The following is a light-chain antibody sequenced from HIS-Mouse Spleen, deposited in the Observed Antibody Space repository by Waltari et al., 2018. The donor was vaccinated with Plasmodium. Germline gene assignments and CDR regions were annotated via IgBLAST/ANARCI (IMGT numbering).Light chain of an antibody. V-gene: IGLV3-1*01. Sequence: SYELTQPPSVSVSPGQTASITCSGDKLGDKYACWYQQKPGQSPVLVIYQDSKRPSGIPERCSGSKSGNTATLTISGTQARAEADYYCQAWDSSTAWVFGGGTKLTVL. CDR1: KLGDKY. CDR3: QAWDSSTAWV. J-gene: IGLJ2*01. CDR2: QDS.